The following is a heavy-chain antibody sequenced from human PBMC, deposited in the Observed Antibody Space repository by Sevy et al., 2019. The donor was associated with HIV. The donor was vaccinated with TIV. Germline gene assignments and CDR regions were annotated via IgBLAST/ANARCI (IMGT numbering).Heavy chain of an antibody. V-gene: IGHV4-59*13. CDR1: NGSISNYY. CDR3: ARVTRYCLGDRCYSGWFDP. D-gene: IGHD2-15*01. CDR2: IFYSGST. J-gene: IGHJ5*02. Sequence: SETLSLTCTVSNGSISNYYWSWIRQPPGKGLEWIGYIFYSGSTNYNPSLKSRVTISVDTSKNQFSLKLSFVTAADTAVYYCARVTRYCLGDRCYSGWFDPWGQGTLVTVSS.